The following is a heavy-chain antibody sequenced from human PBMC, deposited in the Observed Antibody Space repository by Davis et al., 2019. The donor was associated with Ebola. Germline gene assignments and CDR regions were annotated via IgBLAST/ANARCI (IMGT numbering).Heavy chain of an antibody. Sequence: GESLKISCAASGFTFSNYAMTWVRQAPGKGLEWVSTINYRGDNIFYADSVKGRFTISRDNSKNTLYLQMNSLRAEDSAVYYCARGGSYPGSWGQGTLVTVSS. CDR2: INYRGDNI. CDR1: GFTFSNYA. J-gene: IGHJ5*02. D-gene: IGHD1-26*01. CDR3: ARGGSYPGS. V-gene: IGHV3-23*01.